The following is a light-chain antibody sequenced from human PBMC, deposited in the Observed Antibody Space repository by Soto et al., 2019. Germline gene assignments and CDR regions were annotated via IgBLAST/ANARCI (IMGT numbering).Light chain of an antibody. V-gene: IGLV1-51*01. J-gene: IGLJ2*01. CDR1: SSNIGNKY. Sequence: QSVLTQPPSVSAAPGQKVTISCSGSSSNIGNKYVSWYQQLPRTAHKLLIYDNNNRPSGIPDRFSGSKSGTSATLGITGIQTGDEADYFCGTWDSSLSAVVFGGGTKMTVL. CDR2: DNN. CDR3: GTWDSSLSAVV.